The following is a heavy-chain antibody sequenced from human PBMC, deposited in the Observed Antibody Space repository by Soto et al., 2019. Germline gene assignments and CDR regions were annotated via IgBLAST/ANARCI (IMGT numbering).Heavy chain of an antibody. CDR2: VNAGNGNT. CDR1: GYTFTSYA. V-gene: IGHV1-3*01. D-gene: IGHD2-2*01. CDR3: ATLWDIVVVPAANPLDI. J-gene: IGHJ3*02. Sequence: ASVKVSCKASGYTFTSYAMHWVRRAPGQRLEWMGWVNAGNGNTKYSQEFQGRVTITRDTSASTAYMELSSLRSEDTAVYYCATLWDIVVVPAANPLDIWGQGTMVTVSS.